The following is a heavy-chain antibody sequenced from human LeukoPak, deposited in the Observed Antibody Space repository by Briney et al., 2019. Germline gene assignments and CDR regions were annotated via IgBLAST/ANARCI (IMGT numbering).Heavy chain of an antibody. J-gene: IGHJ4*02. CDR2: ISYDGSNK. Sequence: GGSLRLSCAASGFTFSSYAMHWVRQAPGKGLEWVAVISYDGSNKYYADSVKGRFTISRDNSKDTLYLQMNSLRAEDTAVYYCAKFEGEGSFDYWGQGTLVTVSS. CDR3: AKFEGEGSFDY. D-gene: IGHD3-9*01. CDR1: GFTFSSYA. V-gene: IGHV3-30*04.